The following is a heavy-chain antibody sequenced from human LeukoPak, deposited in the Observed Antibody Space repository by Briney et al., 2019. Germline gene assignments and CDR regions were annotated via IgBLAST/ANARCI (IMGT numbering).Heavy chain of an antibody. Sequence: PGGSLRLSCAASGFTFSDYYMAWIRQAPGKGLNWVSYISGSGTITYYVDSLKGRFTISRDNAKNSLFLQMDSLRAEDTAVYYCVRILEGYSYYMDAWGKGTTVTVSS. J-gene: IGHJ6*03. CDR3: VRILEGYSYYMDA. CDR1: GFTFSDYY. CDR2: ISGSGTIT. V-gene: IGHV3-11*04.